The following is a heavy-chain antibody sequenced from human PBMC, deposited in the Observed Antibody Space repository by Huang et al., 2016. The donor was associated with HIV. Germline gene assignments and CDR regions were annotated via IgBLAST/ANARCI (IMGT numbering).Heavy chain of an antibody. CDR2: RIPIFDTV. CDR1: GGTFGSYD. J-gene: IGHJ3*01. V-gene: IGHV1-69*13. D-gene: IGHD6-13*01. Sequence: QVQLVQSGAEVKKPGSSVKVSCKASGGTFGSYDISWVRQAPGQGLEWMGGRIPIFDTVNYAQKFQGRVRITADASTSTAYMELTSLRSEDTAVYYCARDLTGTRAAAAGIRGDAFDVWGQGTLVTVSS. CDR3: ARDLTGTRAAAAGIRGDAFDV.